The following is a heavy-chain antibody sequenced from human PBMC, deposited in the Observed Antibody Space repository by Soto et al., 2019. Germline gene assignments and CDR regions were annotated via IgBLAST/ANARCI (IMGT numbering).Heavy chain of an antibody. CDR3: ARVSSVWSPFDX. CDR1: GYSFTSYW. Sequence: GEALKISCEGSGYSFTSYWIAWVRQMPGKGLELMGMIWPADSDTRYSPSFQGKVTISADKSISTAYLHWSRLRASDTAMYYCARVSSVWSPFDXWGQGALVTVSX. CDR2: IWPADSDT. V-gene: IGHV5-51*01. D-gene: IGHD6-19*01. J-gene: IGHJ4*02.